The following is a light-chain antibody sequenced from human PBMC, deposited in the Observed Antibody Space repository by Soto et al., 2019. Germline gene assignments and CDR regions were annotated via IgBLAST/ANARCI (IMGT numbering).Light chain of an antibody. CDR3: QQRWSWPWT. CDR2: DAS. V-gene: IGKV3-11*01. CDR1: SSVSDS. Sequence: EIVLTQSPGTLSLSLGERATLSCRASSSVSDSLAWYQQKPGQAPRLLIYDASTRAAGIPARFTGSGSVTEFTLTISSLEPEDFAIYYCQQRWSWPWTFGQGTKVEIK. J-gene: IGKJ1*01.